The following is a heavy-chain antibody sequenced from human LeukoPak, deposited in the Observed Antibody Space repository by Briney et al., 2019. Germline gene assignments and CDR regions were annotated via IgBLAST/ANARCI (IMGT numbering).Heavy chain of an antibody. J-gene: IGHJ3*02. CDR3: ARCYYDSSGYEPDAFDI. CDR2: INHSGST. D-gene: IGHD3-22*01. CDR1: GGSFSGYY. V-gene: IGHV4-34*01. Sequence: KPSETLSLTCAVYGGSFSGYYWSWIRQPPGKGLEWIGEINHSGSTNYNPSLKSRVTISVDTSKNQFSLKLSSVTAADTAVYYCARCYYDSSGYEPDAFDIWGQGTMVTVSS.